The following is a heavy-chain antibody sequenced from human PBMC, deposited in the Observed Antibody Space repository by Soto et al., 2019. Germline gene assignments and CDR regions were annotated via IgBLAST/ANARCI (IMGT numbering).Heavy chain of an antibody. V-gene: IGHV3-30*03. CDR3: ARDGVSSTDYTWNYGTYFDY. Sequence: PGGSLRLSCAASEFTFSSYTMHWVRQAPGEGQEWVAVISYDGNNKFYADSVKGRFTISRDSSSQTLYLQMNSLRPDDTAMYYCARDGVSSTDYTWNYGTYFDYWGPGALVTVS. D-gene: IGHD1-1*01. CDR2: ISYDGNNK. CDR1: EFTFSSYT. J-gene: IGHJ4*02.